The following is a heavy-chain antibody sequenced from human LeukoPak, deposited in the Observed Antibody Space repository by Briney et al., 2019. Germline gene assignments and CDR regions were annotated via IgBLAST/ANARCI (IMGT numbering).Heavy chain of an antibody. CDR2: IYYSGST. D-gene: IGHD2-15*01. V-gene: IGHV4-59*08. CDR3: GRHERSGGSCSFDP. J-gene: IGHJ5*02. Sequence: SETLSLTCTVSGGSISNYYWSWIRQPPGKGLEWIGYIYYSGSTNYNPSLKSRVTISVDTSKNQFSLKLTSVTAADTAVYYCGRHERSGGSCSFDPWGQGTLVTVSS. CDR1: GGSISNYY.